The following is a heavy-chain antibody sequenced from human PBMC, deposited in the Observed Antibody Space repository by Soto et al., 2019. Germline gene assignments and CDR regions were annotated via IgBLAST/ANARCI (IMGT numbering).Heavy chain of an antibody. J-gene: IGHJ4*02. CDR3: ASREEWLVKGYLRIYYFDY. CDR2: INHSGST. D-gene: IGHD6-19*01. V-gene: IGHV4-34*01. Sequence: SETLSLTCAVYGGSFGGYYWSWIRQPPGKGLEWIGEINHSGSTNYNPSLKSRVTISVDTSKNQFSLKLSSVTAADTAVYYCASREEWLVKGYLRIYYFDYWGQGTLVTVSS. CDR1: GGSFGGYY.